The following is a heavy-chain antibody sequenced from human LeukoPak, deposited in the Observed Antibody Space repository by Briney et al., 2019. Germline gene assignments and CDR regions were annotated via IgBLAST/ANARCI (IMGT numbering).Heavy chain of an antibody. CDR1: GFTFSSYG. Sequence: PGGSLRLSCAASGFTFSSYGMHWVRQAPGKGLEWVAFIRYDGSNKYYADSVKGRFTISRDNSKNTLYLQMNSLRAEDTAVYYCAKAGYYDSSGYYYYWGQGTLVTVSS. V-gene: IGHV3-30*02. CDR3: AKAGYYDSSGYYYY. D-gene: IGHD3-22*01. J-gene: IGHJ4*02. CDR2: IRYDGSNK.